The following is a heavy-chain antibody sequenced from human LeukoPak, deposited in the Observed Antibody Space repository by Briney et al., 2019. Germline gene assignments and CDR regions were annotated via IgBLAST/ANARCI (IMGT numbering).Heavy chain of an antibody. CDR3: ARLVQIWLPDY. Sequence: GESLKISCKGSGYSLTSYWIGWVRQMPGKGLEWMGIIYPGDSDTRYSPSFQGQVTISADKSISTAYLQRSSLNDYDTAMYYCARLVQIWLPDYWGQGTLVTVSS. CDR1: GYSLTSYW. J-gene: IGHJ4*02. D-gene: IGHD5-18*01. CDR2: IYPGDSDT. V-gene: IGHV5-51*01.